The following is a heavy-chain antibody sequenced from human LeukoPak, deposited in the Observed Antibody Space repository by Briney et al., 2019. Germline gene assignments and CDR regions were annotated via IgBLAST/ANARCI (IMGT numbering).Heavy chain of an antibody. CDR1: GGSISSYY. J-gene: IGHJ4*02. CDR2: IYYSGST. V-gene: IGHV4-59*01. CDR3: AGGGSYYHDSSGYYYVFL. Sequence: SETLSLTCTVSGGSISSYYWSWIRQPPGKGLEWIGYIYYSGSTNYNPSLKSRVTISVDTSKNQFSLKLSSVTAADTAVYYCAGGGSYYHDSSGYYYVFLWGQGTLVTVSS. D-gene: IGHD3-22*01.